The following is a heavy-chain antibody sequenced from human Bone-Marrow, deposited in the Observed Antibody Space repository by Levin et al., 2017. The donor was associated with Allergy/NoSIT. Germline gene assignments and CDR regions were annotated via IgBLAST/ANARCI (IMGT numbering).Heavy chain of an antibody. CDR1: GFTVDNNY. CDR2: IYSGGTT. D-gene: IGHD6-19*01. J-gene: IGHJ4*02. CDR3: ARGAVSAYFNY. V-gene: IGHV3-53*01. Sequence: ETLSLTCAVSGFTVDNNYMNWVRQAPGKGLEWVSVIYSGGTTYYADSVKGRFTISRDDSKNMVYLQMNRLRSEDTAMYYCARGAVSAYFNYWGQGTVVTVSS.